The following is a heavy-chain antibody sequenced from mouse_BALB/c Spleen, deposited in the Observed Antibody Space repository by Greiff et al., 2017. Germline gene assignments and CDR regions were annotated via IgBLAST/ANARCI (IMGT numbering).Heavy chain of an antibody. D-gene: IGHD1-1*01. CDR1: GFTFSDYY. CDR2: ISDGGSYT. J-gene: IGHJ4*01. Sequence: EVHLVESGGGLVKPGGSLKLSCAASGFTFSDYYMYWVRQTPEKRLEWVATISDGGSYTYYPDSVKGRFTISRDNAKNNLYLQMSSLKSEDTAMYDCARGDYLRCFYYYAMDYWGQGTSVTVSS. V-gene: IGHV5-4*02. CDR3: ARGDYLRCFYYYAMDY.